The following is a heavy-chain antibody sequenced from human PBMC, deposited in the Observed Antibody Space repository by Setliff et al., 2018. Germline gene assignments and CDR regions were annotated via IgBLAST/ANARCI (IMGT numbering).Heavy chain of an antibody. CDR2: INTITGNP. D-gene: IGHD2-2*01. J-gene: IGHJ5*02. CDR1: GYTFSSYA. Sequence: ASVKVSCKASGYTFSSYAMNWVRQAPGQGLEWMGRINTITGNPTYAQGCTGRFVCSLDTSVSTAYLQISSLKPEDTAVYYCARDLGYCSRTSCHGDWFDPWGQGTLVTVSS. CDR3: ARDLGYCSRTSCHGDWFDP. V-gene: IGHV7-4-1*02.